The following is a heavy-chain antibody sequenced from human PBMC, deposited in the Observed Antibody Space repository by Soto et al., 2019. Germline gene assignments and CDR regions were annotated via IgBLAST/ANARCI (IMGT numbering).Heavy chain of an antibody. CDR2: IDWDDDK. Sequence: SGPTLVNPTQTLTLTCTFSGFSLSTSGMRVSWIRQPPGKALEWLARIDWDDDKFYSTSLKTRLTISKDTSKNQVVLTMTNMDPVDTATYYCAHRSLYYFDYWGQGTLVTVS. J-gene: IGHJ4*02. D-gene: IGHD6-13*01. V-gene: IGHV2-70*04. CDR1: GFSLSTSGMR. CDR3: AHRSLYYFDY.